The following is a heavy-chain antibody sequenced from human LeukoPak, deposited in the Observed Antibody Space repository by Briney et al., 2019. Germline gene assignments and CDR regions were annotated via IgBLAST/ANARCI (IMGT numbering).Heavy chain of an antibody. J-gene: IGHJ4*02. Sequence: GGSLRLSCAASGFTFSAYGMNWVRQSPGKGRKVVSYISSSSTTIYYSDSVKGRFTISRDNAKESLYLQMSSLRAEDTAVYYCARLEIFSGFDYWGRGTLVAVSS. D-gene: IGHD3-10*01. CDR3: ARLEIFSGFDY. V-gene: IGHV3-48*04. CDR1: GFTFSAYG. CDR2: ISSSSTTI.